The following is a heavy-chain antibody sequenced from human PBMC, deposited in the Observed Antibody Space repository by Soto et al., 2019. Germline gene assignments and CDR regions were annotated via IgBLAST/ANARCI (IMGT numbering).Heavy chain of an antibody. D-gene: IGHD3-22*01. CDR2: IIPIFGTA. J-gene: IGHJ3*02. V-gene: IGHV1-69*18. CDR3: ATPTYYYDSSGLGAAFDI. Sequence: QVQLVQSGAEVKKPGSSVKVSCKASGGTFSSYAISWVRHAPGQGLEWMGRIIPIFGTANYAQKFQGRVTITADESTSTAYMELSSLRSEDTAVYYCATPTYYYDSSGLGAAFDIWGQGTMVTVSS. CDR1: GGTFSSYA.